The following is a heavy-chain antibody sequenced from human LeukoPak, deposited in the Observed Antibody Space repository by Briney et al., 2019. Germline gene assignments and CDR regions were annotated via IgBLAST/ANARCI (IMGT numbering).Heavy chain of an antibody. CDR3: ARGRPPGS. Sequence: SETLSLTCTVSGGSISNYHWSWIRQPPGKGLEWIGYIYYSGSTNYNPSLKSRVTISLDTSKNQFSLKLSSVTAADTAVYYCARGRPPGSWGQGTLVTVSS. J-gene: IGHJ4*02. CDR2: IYYSGST. CDR1: GGSISNYH. V-gene: IGHV4-59*01. D-gene: IGHD6-25*01.